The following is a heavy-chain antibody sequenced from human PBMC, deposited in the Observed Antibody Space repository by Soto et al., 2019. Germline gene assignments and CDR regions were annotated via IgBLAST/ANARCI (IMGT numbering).Heavy chain of an antibody. V-gene: IGHV4-34*01. D-gene: IGHD3-16*01. Sequence: QVQLQQGGAGLLKPSETLSLTCAVYGGSFSGYYWSWIRQPPGKGLEWIGEINHSGSTNCNPSLKSRVTISVDTSKKQFSLKVRSVTAADTAVYYCASSTLYEFLASWGQGSLVTVSS. J-gene: IGHJ5*02. CDR3: ASSTLYEFLAS. CDR1: GGSFSGYY. CDR2: INHSGST.